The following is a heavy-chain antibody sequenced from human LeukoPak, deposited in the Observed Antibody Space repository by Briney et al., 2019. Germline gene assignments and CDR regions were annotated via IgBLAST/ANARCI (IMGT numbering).Heavy chain of an antibody. CDR3: ARDEPYSSSWYIDY. V-gene: IGHV1-2*02. CDR1: GYTFTGYY. CDR2: INPNRGGT. D-gene: IGHD6-13*01. Sequence: GASVKVSCKASGYTFTGYYMHWVRQAPGQGREWMGWINPNRGGTNYAQKFQGRVTMTRDTSISAAYMELSRRRSDDTAVYYCARDEPYSSSWYIDYWGQGTLVTVSS. J-gene: IGHJ4*02.